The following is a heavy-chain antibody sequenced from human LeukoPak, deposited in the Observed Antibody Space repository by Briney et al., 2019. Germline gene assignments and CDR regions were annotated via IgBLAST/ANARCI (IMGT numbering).Heavy chain of an antibody. D-gene: IGHD3-22*01. Sequence: GGSLRLSCAASGFTFSSYSMNWVRQAPGKGLEWISYISTSSGTIYYADSVKGRFTISRDNAKNSLYLQMNSLRAEDTAVYYCAREVYYDSSGYSTGKTFDIWGQGTMVTVSS. J-gene: IGHJ3*02. V-gene: IGHV3-48*01. CDR3: AREVYYDSSGYSTGKTFDI. CDR2: ISTSSGTI. CDR1: GFTFSSYS.